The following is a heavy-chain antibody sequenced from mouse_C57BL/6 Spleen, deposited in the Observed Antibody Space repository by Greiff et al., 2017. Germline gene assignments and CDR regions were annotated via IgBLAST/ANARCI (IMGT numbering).Heavy chain of an antibody. Sequence: EVQLVESGGDLVKPGGSLKLSCAASGFTFSSYGMSWVRQTPDKRLEWVATISSGGSYTYYPDSVKGRFTISRDNAKNTLYLQMSSLKSEDTAMYYCARPGTTLYYAMDYWGQGTSVTVSS. V-gene: IGHV5-6*01. D-gene: IGHD4-1*01. CDR1: GFTFSSYG. J-gene: IGHJ4*01. CDR3: ARPGTTLYYAMDY. CDR2: ISSGGSYT.